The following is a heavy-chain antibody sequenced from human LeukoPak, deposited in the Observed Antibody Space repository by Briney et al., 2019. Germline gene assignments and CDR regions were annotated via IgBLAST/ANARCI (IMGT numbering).Heavy chain of an antibody. J-gene: IGHJ3*02. CDR3: AKDQYGEAFDI. D-gene: IGHD4-17*01. CDR2: ISGSGSAT. V-gene: IGHV3-23*01. Sequence: GGSLRLSCAASGFTFSSYAMSWVRQAPGKGLEWVSAISGSGSATYYADSAKGRFTISRDNSKNTLYLQMNSLRAEDTAVYYCAKDQYGEAFDIWGPGTMVTVSS. CDR1: GFTFSSYA.